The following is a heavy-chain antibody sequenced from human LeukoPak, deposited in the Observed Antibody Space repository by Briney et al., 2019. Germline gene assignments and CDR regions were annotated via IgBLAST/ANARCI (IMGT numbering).Heavy chain of an antibody. J-gene: IGHJ5*02. D-gene: IGHD2-2*01. V-gene: IGHV3-53*01. CDR2: IYSGGST. CDR1: GFTVSSNY. Sequence: GGSLRLSCAASGFTVSSNYMSWVRQAPGKGLEWVSDIYSGGSTYYADSVKGRFTISRDHSKNTLYLQMNSLRAEDTAVYYCARELGYCSSTSCYNWFDPWGQGTLVTVSS. CDR3: ARELGYCSSTSCYNWFDP.